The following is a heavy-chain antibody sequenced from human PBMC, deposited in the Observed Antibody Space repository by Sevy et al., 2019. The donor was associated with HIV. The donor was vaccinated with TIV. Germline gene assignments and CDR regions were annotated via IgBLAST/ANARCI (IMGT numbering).Heavy chain of an antibody. J-gene: IGHJ4*02. D-gene: IGHD3-16*02. CDR3: TRGGVYLSGIYRDY. V-gene: IGHV3-30-3*01. Sequence: GGSLRLSCVASGFTFSRYSMNWVRQAPGKGLEWVALISNDGSEKYYADSVNGRFTISRDNSKNTLYLQMSTLRAEDSAVYFCTRGGVYLSGIYRDYWGQGTLVTVSS. CDR2: ISNDGSEK. CDR1: GFTFSRYS.